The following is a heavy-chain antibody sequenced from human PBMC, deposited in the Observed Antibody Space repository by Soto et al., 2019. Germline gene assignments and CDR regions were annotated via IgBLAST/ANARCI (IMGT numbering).Heavy chain of an antibody. V-gene: IGHV3-11*01. Sequence: PGGSLRLSCAASGFTFSDYYMSWIRQAPGKGLEWVSYISSSGSTIYYADSVKGRFTISRDNAKNSLYLQMNSLRAEDTAVYYCAGETNDYPLPLGDWGQGTLVTVSS. CDR2: ISSSGSTI. J-gene: IGHJ4*02. D-gene: IGHD3-16*01. CDR1: GFTFSDYY. CDR3: AGETNDYPLPLGD.